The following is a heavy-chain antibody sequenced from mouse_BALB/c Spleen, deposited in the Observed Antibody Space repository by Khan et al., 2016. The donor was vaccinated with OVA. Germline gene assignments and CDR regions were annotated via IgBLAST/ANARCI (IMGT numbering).Heavy chain of an antibody. J-gene: IGHJ1*01. Sequence: QIQLVQSGPELKKPGETVKISCKASGYTFTNYGMNWVKQAPGKGLKWMGWINTYTGEPTYADDFKGRFAFYFETYASTAYLQINNLKNEDTATYFCARNGNYWYFDVWGAGTTVTVSS. CDR1: GYTFTNYG. D-gene: IGHD2-1*01. CDR3: ARNGNYWYFDV. CDR2: INTYTGEP. V-gene: IGHV9-3-1*01.